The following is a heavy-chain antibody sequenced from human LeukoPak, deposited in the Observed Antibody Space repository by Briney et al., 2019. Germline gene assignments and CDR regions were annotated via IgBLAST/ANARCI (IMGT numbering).Heavy chain of an antibody. V-gene: IGHV3-23*01. D-gene: IGHD3-10*02. CDR1: GFTFSSYA. CDR3: AKDLRSEYHFDY. J-gene: IGHJ4*02. CDR2: ISGSGGST. Sequence: AGGSLRLSCAASGFTFSSYAMSWVRQAPGKGLEWVSAISGSGGSTYYADSVKGRFTISRDNSKNTLYLQVNSLRAEDTAVYYCAKDLRSEYHFDYWGQGTLVTVSS.